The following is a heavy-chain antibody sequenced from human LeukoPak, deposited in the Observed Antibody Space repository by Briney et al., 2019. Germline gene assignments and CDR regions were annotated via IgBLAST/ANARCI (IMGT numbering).Heavy chain of an antibody. CDR3: AKEAYSSSWYYSHY. CDR2: ISGDGGST. D-gene: IGHD6-13*01. Sequence: PGGSLRLSCAASGFTFDDYAMHWVRQAPGKGLEWVSLISGDGGSTYYADSVKGRFTISRDNSKNSLYLQMNSLRTEDTALYYCAKEAYSSSWYYSHYWGQGTLVTVSS. V-gene: IGHV3-43*02. J-gene: IGHJ4*02. CDR1: GFTFDDYA.